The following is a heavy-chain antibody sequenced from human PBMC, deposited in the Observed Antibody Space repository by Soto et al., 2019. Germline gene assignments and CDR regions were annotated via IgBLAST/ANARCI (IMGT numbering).Heavy chain of an antibody. Sequence: GASVKVSCKASGYTFTSYYMHWVRHAPGQGLEWMGIINPSGGSTSYAQKFQGRVTMTRDKSISTAYLQWSSLKASDTAMYYCARRKTVEPSLRFLENYGMDVWGQGTTVTVSS. D-gene: IGHD3-3*01. J-gene: IGHJ6*02. CDR2: INPSGGST. CDR1: GYTFTSYY. V-gene: IGHV1-46*01. CDR3: ARRKTVEPSLRFLENYGMDV.